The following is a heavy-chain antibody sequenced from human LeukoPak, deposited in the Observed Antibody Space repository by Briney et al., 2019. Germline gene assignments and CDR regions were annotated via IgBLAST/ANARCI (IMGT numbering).Heavy chain of an antibody. CDR3: ARDDYGDYAGFDY. D-gene: IGHD4-17*01. V-gene: IGHV3-21*01. CDR2: ISSSSSYI. Sequence: GGSLRLSCAASGFTFSSYSMNWVRRAPGKGLEWVSSISSSSSYIYYADSVKGRFTISRDNAKNPLYLQMNSLRAEDTAVYYCARDDYGDYAGFDYWGQGTLVTVSS. CDR1: GFTFSSYS. J-gene: IGHJ4*02.